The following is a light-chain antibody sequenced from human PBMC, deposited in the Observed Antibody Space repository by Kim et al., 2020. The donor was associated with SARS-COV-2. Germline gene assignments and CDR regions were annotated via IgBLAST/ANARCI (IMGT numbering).Light chain of an antibody. V-gene: IGKV1-27*01. CDR1: HDIANS. J-gene: IGKJ1*01. Sequence: AAVGTRVTITCRASHDIANSLAWYQQKPGTVPKLLIYAASTLQSEVPSRFSGSGSGTEFTLTIGSLQTEDVATYYCQKYNTAPWTFGPGTKVDIK. CDR3: QKYNTAPWT. CDR2: AAS.